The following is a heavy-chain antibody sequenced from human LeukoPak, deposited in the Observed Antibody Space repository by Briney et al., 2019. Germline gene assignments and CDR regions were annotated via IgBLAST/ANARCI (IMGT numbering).Heavy chain of an antibody. D-gene: IGHD6-13*01. J-gene: IGHJ3*02. V-gene: IGHV1-69*05. CDR3: ASRIAAASDAFDI. Sequence: SVKVSCKASGYTFTSYYIHWVRQAPGQGLEWMGGIIPIFGTANYAQKFQGRVTITTDESTSTAYMELSSLRSEDTAVYYCASRIAAASDAFDIWGQGTMVTVSS. CDR2: IIPIFGTA. CDR1: GYTFTSYY.